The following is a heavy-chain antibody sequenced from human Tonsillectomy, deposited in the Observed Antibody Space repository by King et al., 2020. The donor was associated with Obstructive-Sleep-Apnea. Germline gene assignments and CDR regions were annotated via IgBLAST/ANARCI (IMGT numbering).Heavy chain of an antibody. CDR2: IRSKANSYAT. D-gene: IGHD3-22*01. CDR1: GFTFRGSA. J-gene: IGHJ4*02. V-gene: IGHV3-73*01. CDR3: TRPYYYDSRATDY. Sequence: VQLVESGGGLVQPGGSLKLSCAASGFTFRGSAMHCVRQASGKGLEWVGRIRSKANSYATSYAASVKGRFTISSDDSKNTAYLQMNSLKTEDTAVYYCTRPYYYDSRATDYWGQGTLVTVSS.